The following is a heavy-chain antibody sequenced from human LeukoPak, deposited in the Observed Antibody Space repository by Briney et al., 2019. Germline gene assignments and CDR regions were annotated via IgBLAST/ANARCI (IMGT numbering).Heavy chain of an antibody. CDR3: AKGSGYYTYYYYGMDV. CDR2: ISWNSGSI. CDR1: GFTFDDYA. J-gene: IGHJ6*02. D-gene: IGHD3-3*01. V-gene: IGHV3-9*01. Sequence: GGSLRLSCAASGFTFDDYAMHWVRQAPGKGLEWVSGISWNSGSIGYADSVKGRFTISRDNAKNSLYLQMNSLRAEDTALYYCAKGSGYYTYYYYGMDVWGQGTTVTVSS.